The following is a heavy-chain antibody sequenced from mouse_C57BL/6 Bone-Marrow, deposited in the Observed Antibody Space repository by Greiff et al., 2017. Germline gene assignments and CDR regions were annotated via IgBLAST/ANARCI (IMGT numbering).Heavy chain of an antibody. Sequence: EVMLVESGGGLVKPGGSLKLSCAASGFTFSSYAMSWVRQTPEKRLEWVATISDGGSYTYYPDNVKGRFTISRDNAKNNLYLQMSHLKYEDTAMYYCARVYYRSYYYAMDYWGQGTSVTVSS. V-gene: IGHV5-4*03. CDR1: GFTFSSYA. CDR3: ARVYYRSYYYAMDY. J-gene: IGHJ4*01. D-gene: IGHD2-1*01. CDR2: ISDGGSYT.